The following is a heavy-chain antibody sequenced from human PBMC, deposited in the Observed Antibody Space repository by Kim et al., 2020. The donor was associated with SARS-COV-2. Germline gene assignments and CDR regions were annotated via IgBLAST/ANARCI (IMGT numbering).Heavy chain of an antibody. CDR3: ARGDFWSGFEV. CDR1: GGSFSGYY. V-gene: IGHV4-34*01. D-gene: IGHD3-3*01. J-gene: IGHJ6*02. Sequence: SETLSLTCAVYGGSFSGYYWSWIRQPPGKGLEWIGEINHSGSTNYNPSLKSRVTISVDTSKNQFSLKLTSVTAADTAVYYCARGDFWSGFEVWGQGTTVTVSS. CDR2: INHSGST.